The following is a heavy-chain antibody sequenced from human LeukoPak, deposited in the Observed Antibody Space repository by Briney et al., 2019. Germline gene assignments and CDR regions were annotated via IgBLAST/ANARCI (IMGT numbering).Heavy chain of an antibody. CDR1: GFTFSNYD. CDR3: ARGSCSSSSCYERLNGLDV. V-gene: IGHV3-13*01. D-gene: IGHD2-2*01. J-gene: IGHJ6*02. CDR2: IDTAGDT. Sequence: GSLRLSCAASGFTFSNYDMHWVRQATGKGLEWVSSIDTAGDTYYPGSVKGRFTISRENAKKSFYLQMNSLRAGDTAVSYCARGSCSSSSCYERLNGLDVWGQGTTVTVSS.